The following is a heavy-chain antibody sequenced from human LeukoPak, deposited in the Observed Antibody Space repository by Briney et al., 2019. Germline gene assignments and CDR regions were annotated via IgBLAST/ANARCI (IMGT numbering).Heavy chain of an antibody. V-gene: IGHV3-20*04. CDR1: GFTFDDYG. CDR2: INWNGGST. Sequence: GGSLRLSCAASGFTFDDYGMSWVRHAPGKGLEWVSGINWNGGSTGYADSVKGRFTIPRDNAKNSLYLQMNSLRAEDTALYYCARGNAGDYFDYWGQGTLVTVSS. CDR3: ARGNAGDYFDY. D-gene: IGHD1-1*01. J-gene: IGHJ4*02.